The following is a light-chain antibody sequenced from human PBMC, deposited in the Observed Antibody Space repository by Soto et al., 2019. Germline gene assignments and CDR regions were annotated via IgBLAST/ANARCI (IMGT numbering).Light chain of an antibody. CDR3: SSYTSSSTPHVV. CDR2: EVS. Sequence: QSALTQPASVSGSPGQSITISCTGTSSDVGGYNYVSWYQQHPGKAPKRMIYEVSNRPLGVSNRFSGSKSGNTASLTISGLQAEDEADYYCSSYTSSSTPHVVFGGGTKLPVL. J-gene: IGLJ2*01. CDR1: SSDVGGYNY. V-gene: IGLV2-14*01.